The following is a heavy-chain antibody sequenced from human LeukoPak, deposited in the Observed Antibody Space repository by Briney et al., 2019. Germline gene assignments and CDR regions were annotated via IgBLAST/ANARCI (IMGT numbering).Heavy chain of an antibody. D-gene: IGHD3-9*01. CDR3: ARHYSRYYDILTGPNYFDY. CDR2: IYYSGST. CDR1: GGSISSSSYY. J-gene: IGHJ4*02. V-gene: IGHV4-39*01. Sequence: SETLSLTCTVSGGSISSSSYYWGWIRQPPGKGREWIGSIYYSGSTYYNPSLKSLVTISVDPSKNQFSLKLSSVPAADTAVYYCARHYSRYYDILTGPNYFDYWGQGTLVPVSS.